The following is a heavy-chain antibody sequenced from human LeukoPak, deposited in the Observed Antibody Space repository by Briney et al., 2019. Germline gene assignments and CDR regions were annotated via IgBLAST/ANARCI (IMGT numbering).Heavy chain of an antibody. CDR2: INHSGST. Sequence: SETLSLTCAVYGGSFSGYYWSWIRQPPGKGLEWIGEINHSGSTNYNPSLKSRVTISVDTSKNQFSLKLSSVTAADTAVYYCARGEDSSSSIDYWGQGTLVTVSS. V-gene: IGHV4-34*01. CDR3: ARGEDSSSSIDY. J-gene: IGHJ4*02. CDR1: GGSFSGYY. D-gene: IGHD6-6*01.